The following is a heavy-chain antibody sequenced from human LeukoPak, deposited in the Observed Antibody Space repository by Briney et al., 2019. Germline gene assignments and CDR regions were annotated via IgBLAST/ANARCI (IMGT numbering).Heavy chain of an antibody. CDR3: AEGSETFAY. CDR1: GFIFSDYS. J-gene: IGHJ4*02. V-gene: IGHV3-48*01. Sequence: GGSLGLSCAASGFIFSDYSMNWVCQAPGQGLEWLSYITGSGTTIYYADSVRGRFTISRDNAKNSLYLQMNSLRAEDTAVYYCAEGSETFAYWGQGTLVSVSS. D-gene: IGHD3-10*01. CDR2: ITGSGTTI.